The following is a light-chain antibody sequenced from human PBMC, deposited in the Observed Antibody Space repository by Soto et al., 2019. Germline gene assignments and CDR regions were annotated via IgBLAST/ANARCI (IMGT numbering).Light chain of an antibody. CDR1: SSNIGSKT. Sequence: QSVLTQPPSASAPPGQRVTISCSGSSSNIGSKTVNWYQQLPGTAPKPLIFSNDQRPSGVPDRFSGSKSGTSAFLAISGLQSEDEANYCCAAWDDSLYGVVFGGGTKLTVL. J-gene: IGLJ2*01. CDR2: SND. CDR3: AAWDDSLYGVV. V-gene: IGLV1-44*01.